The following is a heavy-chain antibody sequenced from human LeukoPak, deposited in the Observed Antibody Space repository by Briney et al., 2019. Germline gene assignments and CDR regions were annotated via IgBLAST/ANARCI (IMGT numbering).Heavy chain of an antibody. CDR3: ASGGKYCTGGACYGD. J-gene: IGHJ4*02. CDR2: IYSGGAT. CDR1: GFIVSSDY. Sequence: PGGSLRLSCAASGFIVSSDYISWVRQTPGKGLEWVSVIYSGGATFYADSVKGRFTISRDNSKNTVHLQMNSLRAEDTALYYCASGGKYCTGGACYGDWGQGTLVTVSS. D-gene: IGHD2-8*02. V-gene: IGHV3-53*01.